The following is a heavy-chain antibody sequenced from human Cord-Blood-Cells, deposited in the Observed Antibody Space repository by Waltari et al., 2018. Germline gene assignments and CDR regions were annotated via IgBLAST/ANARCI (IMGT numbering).Heavy chain of an antibody. V-gene: IGHV1-69*09. J-gene: IGHJ6*03. CDR1: GGTFSSYA. CDR3: AMLTGEGYYYMDV. CDR2: LIPILGIA. D-gene: IGHD7-27*01. Sequence: QVQLVQSGAEVKKPGSSVKVSCKASGGTFSSYAISWVRQAPGQGLEWMGRLIPILGIANYAQQCQGRVTITADKSTSTAYMELSSLRSEDTAVYYCAMLTGEGYYYMDVWGKGTTVTVSS.